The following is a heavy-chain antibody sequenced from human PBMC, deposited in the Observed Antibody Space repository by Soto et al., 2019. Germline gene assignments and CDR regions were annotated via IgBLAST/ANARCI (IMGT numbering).Heavy chain of an antibody. CDR2: IYYSGST. Sequence: SETLSLTCTVSGGSISSYYWSWIRQPPGKGLEWIGYIYYSGSTNYNPSLKSRVTISVDTSKNQFSLKLSSVTAADTAVYYCGRHDGGSGSYYNRDSWFDPWGQGTLVTVSS. J-gene: IGHJ5*02. V-gene: IGHV4-59*08. CDR1: GGSISSYY. D-gene: IGHD3-10*01. CDR3: GRHDGGSGSYYNRDSWFDP.